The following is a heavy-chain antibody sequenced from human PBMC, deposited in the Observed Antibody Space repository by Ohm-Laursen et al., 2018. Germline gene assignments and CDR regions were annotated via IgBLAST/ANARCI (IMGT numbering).Heavy chain of an antibody. CDR3: AKHSTAKAFDI. V-gene: IGHV3-23*01. CDR2: IGSSGTST. CDR1: GFTFSSNA. Sequence: SLRLSCAASGFTFSSNAMSWVRQAPGKGLEWVSAIGSSGTSTYYADSVKGRFTISRDNSKNTLYLQMNSLRAEDTAVYFCAKHSTAKAFDIWGQGTMVTVSS. J-gene: IGHJ3*02. D-gene: IGHD4-17*01.